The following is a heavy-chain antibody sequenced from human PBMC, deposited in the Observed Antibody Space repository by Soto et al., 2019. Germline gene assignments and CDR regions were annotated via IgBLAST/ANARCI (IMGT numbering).Heavy chain of an antibody. Sequence: QGQLVQAGSEVKMPVASVKVSCKTSGGTFSRHGINWVRQAPGQGLECLGGIIPMFGTTNYAQKFKGRVTISADETTTTAYMELSSLRSEDAAVYYSAIADIHGSSWYFWFDPWGQGTLVTVSS. CDR3: AIADIHGSSWYFWFDP. D-gene: IGHD6-13*01. V-gene: IGHV1-69*01. J-gene: IGHJ5*02. CDR2: IIPMFGTT. CDR1: GGTFSRHG.